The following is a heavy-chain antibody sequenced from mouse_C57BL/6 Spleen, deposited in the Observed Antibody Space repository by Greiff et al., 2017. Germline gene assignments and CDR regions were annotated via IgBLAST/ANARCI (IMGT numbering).Heavy chain of an antibody. CDR3: ARQMSNYVGFAY. Sequence: EVKLVESGGGLVQPGGSLKLSCAASGFTFSDYGMAWVRQAPRKGPEWVAFISNLAYSIYYADTVTGRFTISRENAKNTLYLEMSSLRSEDTAMYYCARQMSNYVGFAYWGQGTLVTVSA. V-gene: IGHV5-15*01. CDR2: ISNLAYSI. CDR1: GFTFSDYG. J-gene: IGHJ3*01. D-gene: IGHD2-5*01.